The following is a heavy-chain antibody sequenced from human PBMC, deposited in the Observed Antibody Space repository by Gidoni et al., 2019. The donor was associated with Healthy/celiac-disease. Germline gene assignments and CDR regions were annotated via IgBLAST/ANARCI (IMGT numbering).Heavy chain of an antibody. CDR3: ARPDSPDYYFDY. CDR1: GSTFSSYS. Sequence: EVQLVESGGGLVKTGGSLRLSCAASGSTFSSYSMNWVRQAPGNGLEWVSSISSSSSYIYYADSVKGRFTISRDNAKNSLYLQMNSLRAEDTAVYYCARPDSPDYYFDYWGQGTLVTVSS. J-gene: IGHJ4*02. D-gene: IGHD3-22*01. CDR2: ISSSSSYI. V-gene: IGHV3-21*01.